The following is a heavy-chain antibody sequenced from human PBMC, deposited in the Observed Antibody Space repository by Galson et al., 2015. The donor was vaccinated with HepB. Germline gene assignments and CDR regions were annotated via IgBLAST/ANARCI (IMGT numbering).Heavy chain of an antibody. CDR2: FSYSGIS. CDR3: ARHGRGGYTNEPFDI. J-gene: IGHJ3*02. D-gene: IGHD5-24*01. CDR1: GGSISSSSYY. Sequence: TLSLTCPFSGGSISSSSYYWNWIRQPPGRGLEWIGFFSYSGISRYNSSLESRVIISGDTSKNQISLNLRSVTAADTAVYYCARHGRGGYTNEPFDIWGQGTLVTVSS. V-gene: IGHV4-61*05.